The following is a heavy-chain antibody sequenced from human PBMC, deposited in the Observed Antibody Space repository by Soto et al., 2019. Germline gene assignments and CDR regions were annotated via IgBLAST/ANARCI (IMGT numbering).Heavy chain of an antibody. CDR2: ISTISTTV. CDR3: ARDRGVNPLDY. CDR1: GFIFSGYS. Sequence: EVQLVESGGGLVQPGGSLRLSCAASGFIFSGYSMNWVRQAPGKGLEWISYISTISTTVHYADSVKGRFTISRDNAKNSVYLQMNSLSDEDTAVYYCARDRGVNPLDYWGQGTLATVS. J-gene: IGHJ4*02. V-gene: IGHV3-48*02.